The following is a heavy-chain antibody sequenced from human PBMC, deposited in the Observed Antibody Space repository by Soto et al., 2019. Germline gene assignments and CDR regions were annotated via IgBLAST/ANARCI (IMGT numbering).Heavy chain of an antibody. CDR3: ARDSSSSYYYYGMDV. CDR1: GFTFSSYS. D-gene: IGHD6-6*01. V-gene: IGHV3-21*01. J-gene: IGHJ6*02. Sequence: VQLVESGGGLVKPGGSLRLSCAASGFTFSSYSMNWVRQAPGKGLEWVSSISSSSSYIYYADSVKGRFTISRDNAKNSLYLQMNSLRAEDTAVYYCARDSSSSYYYYGMDVWGQGTTVTVSS. CDR2: ISSSSSYI.